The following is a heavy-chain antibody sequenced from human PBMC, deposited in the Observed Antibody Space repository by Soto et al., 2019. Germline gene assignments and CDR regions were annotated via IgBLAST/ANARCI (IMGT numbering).Heavy chain of an antibody. V-gene: IGHV3-23*05. CDR3: TKDVTGDIGADF. CDR2: IKTSGDTT. Sequence: GGSLRLSCAASGFAFSNCAMSWVRQAPGKGLEWVSTIKTSGDTTFYANPVKGRFTTSRDDSKNTLYLQMNSLRAEDTATYYCTKDVTGDIGADFWGQGTPVTVSS. D-gene: IGHD2-21*02. J-gene: IGHJ4*02. CDR1: GFAFSNCA.